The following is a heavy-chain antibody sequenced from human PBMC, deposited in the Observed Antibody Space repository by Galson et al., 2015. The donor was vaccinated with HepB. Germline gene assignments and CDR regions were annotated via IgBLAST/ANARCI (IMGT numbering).Heavy chain of an antibody. CDR1: GFTFSNSA. J-gene: IGHJ4*02. V-gene: IGHV3-23*01. CDR2: ITGSGDRT. D-gene: IGHD6-13*01. CDR3: AKDRRGPAAGTWYFDY. Sequence: SLRLSCAASGFTFSNSAVGWVRQAPGKGLECVSTITGSGDRTFYADSVKGRFTISRDNSKNALYLQMSSLRVEDTAIYYCAKDRRGPAAGTWYFDYWGQGSLVTVSS.